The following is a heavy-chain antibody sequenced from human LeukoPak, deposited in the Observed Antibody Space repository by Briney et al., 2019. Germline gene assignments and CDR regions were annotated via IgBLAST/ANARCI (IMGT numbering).Heavy chain of an antibody. Sequence: ASVKVSCKASGYTFTSYYMHWVRQAPGQGLEWMRIINPSGGSTSYAQKFQGRVTMTRDTSTSTVYMELSSLRSEDTAVYYCARDLITMIVVVYGMDVWGQGTTVTVSS. V-gene: IGHV1-46*01. CDR1: GYTFTSYY. D-gene: IGHD3-22*01. CDR2: INPSGGST. CDR3: ARDLITMIVVVYGMDV. J-gene: IGHJ6*02.